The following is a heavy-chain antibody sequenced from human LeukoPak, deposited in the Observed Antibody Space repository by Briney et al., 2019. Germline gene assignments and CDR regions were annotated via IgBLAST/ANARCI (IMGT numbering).Heavy chain of an antibody. D-gene: IGHD4-23*01. Sequence: GGSLRLSCAASGFTFSTYTMSWVRQAPGKGLEWFSAISGADDGYYADSGKGRFTISRDNSKNTLYLQMNTLRAEDTAVYYCAKARTPVTSYFDKWGQGTLVTVSS. J-gene: IGHJ4*02. CDR1: GFTFSTYT. V-gene: IGHV3-23*01. CDR3: AKARTPVTSYFDK. CDR2: ISGADDG.